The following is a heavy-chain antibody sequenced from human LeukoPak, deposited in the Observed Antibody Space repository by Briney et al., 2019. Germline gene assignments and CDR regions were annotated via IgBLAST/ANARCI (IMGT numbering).Heavy chain of an antibody. Sequence: SETLSLTCTVSGGSISSGGYYWSWIRQHPGKGLEWIGYIYYSGSTYYNPSLKSRVTISVDTSKNQFSLKLSSVTAADTAVYYCASQGYSSSLAFDYWGQGTLVTVSS. CDR3: ASQGYSSSLAFDY. V-gene: IGHV4-31*03. D-gene: IGHD6-13*01. J-gene: IGHJ4*02. CDR2: IYYSGST. CDR1: GGSISSGGYY.